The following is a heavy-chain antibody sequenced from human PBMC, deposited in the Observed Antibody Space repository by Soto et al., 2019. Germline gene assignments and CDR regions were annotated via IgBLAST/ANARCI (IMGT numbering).Heavy chain of an antibody. CDR2: IIPIFGTA. Sequence: QVQLVQSGAEVEKPGSSVKVSCKASGGTFSSYAMSWVRQAPGKGLEWMGGIIPIFGTANYAQKFQGRVTITADESASTAYMELSSLRSEDTAVYYCASKRSVKAYYYGMDVWGQGTTVTVSS. J-gene: IGHJ6*02. CDR1: GGTFSSYA. V-gene: IGHV1-69*12. CDR3: ASKRSVKAYYYGMDV. D-gene: IGHD4-4*01.